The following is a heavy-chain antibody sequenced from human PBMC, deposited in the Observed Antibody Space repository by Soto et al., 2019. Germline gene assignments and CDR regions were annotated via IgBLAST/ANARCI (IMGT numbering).Heavy chain of an antibody. CDR3: VRPLPSGQTHARDV. CDR1: GLPVAGSY. V-gene: IGHV3-53*01. D-gene: IGHD3-10*01. Sequence: GGSLRLSCVASGLPVAGSYMAWVRQAPGKGLEWASVIYNDGTTYYSQSVEGRFTISRDTSKNTLYLQMDRLRDEDAAVYYCVRPLPSGQTHARDVWGQGTTVTVSS. J-gene: IGHJ6*02. CDR2: IYNDGTT.